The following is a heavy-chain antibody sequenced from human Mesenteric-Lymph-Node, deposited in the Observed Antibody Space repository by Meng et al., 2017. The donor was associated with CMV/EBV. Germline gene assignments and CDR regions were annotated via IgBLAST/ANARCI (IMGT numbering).Heavy chain of an antibody. J-gene: IGHJ5*02. CDR3: AREDCSSTSCYDRTGYWFDP. CDR2: ISSSSSYI. Sequence: GESLKISCAASGFTFSSYSMNWVRQAPGKGLEWVSSISSSSSYIYYADSVKGRFTISRDNAKNSLYLQMNSLRAEDTAVYYCAREDCSSTSCYDRTGYWFDPWGQGTLVTVSS. CDR1: GFTFSSYS. V-gene: IGHV3-21*01. D-gene: IGHD2-2*01.